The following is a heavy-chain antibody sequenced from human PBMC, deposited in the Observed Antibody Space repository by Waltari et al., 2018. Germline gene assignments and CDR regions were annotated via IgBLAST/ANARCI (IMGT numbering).Heavy chain of an antibody. CDR3: ARTSYDTSGYYYFDY. V-gene: IGHV5-51*01. CDR1: RDSFTSHW. CDR2: KYPGYTDN. J-gene: IGHJ4*02. D-gene: IGHD5-12*01. Sequence: EVQLVQSGAEVKKPGESLKISGKGSRDSFTSHWIAWVRQMAGKGLGGVGIKYPGYTDNQQLPSFQGQVTISVDKDIPTAYLQWGSRRASDPAIYYCARTSYDTSGYYYFDYWGQGTLVTVSS.